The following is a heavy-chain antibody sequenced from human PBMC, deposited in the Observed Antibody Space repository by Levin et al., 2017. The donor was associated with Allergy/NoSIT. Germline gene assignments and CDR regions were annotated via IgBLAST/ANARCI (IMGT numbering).Heavy chain of an antibody. V-gene: IGHV4-39*01. Sequence: RASETLSLTCTVSGGSISSSSFYWGWIRQPPGKGLEWIGSIYYSGNTYYNPSLKSRVTLSVDTSKNQFSLKLSSVTAADAAVYYCAKIWPTNNWYDNWFDPWGQGTLVTVSS. CDR2: IYYSGNT. CDR3: AKIWPTNNWYDNWFDP. CDR1: GGSISSSSFY. D-gene: IGHD1-1*01. J-gene: IGHJ5*02.